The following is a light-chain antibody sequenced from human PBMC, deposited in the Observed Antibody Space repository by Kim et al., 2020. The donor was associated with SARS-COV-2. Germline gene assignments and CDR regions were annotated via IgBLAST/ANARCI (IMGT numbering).Light chain of an antibody. V-gene: IGKV3D-7*01. CDR1: QSVSSSY. Sequence: PGERVTLSCRASQSVSSSYLTWYQQKPGQAPRLLIYGASTRATSIPARFSGSGSGTDFTLTISSLQPEDFAVYYCQQDYNLPIGQGTKVDIK. CDR3: QQDYNLP. J-gene: IGKJ1*01. CDR2: GAS.